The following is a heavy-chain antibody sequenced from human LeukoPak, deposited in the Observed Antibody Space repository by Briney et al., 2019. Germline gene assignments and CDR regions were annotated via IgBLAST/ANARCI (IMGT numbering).Heavy chain of an antibody. V-gene: IGHV3-48*01. J-gene: IGHJ4*02. CDR2: ISSSSSII. CDR3: AKGVGSSDY. D-gene: IGHD6-6*01. CDR1: GFTFSSYS. Sequence: QPGGSLRLSCAASGFTFSSYSMNWVRQAPGKGLEWVSYISSSSSIIYYADSVKGRFTISRDNSKNTLYLQMNSLRAEDTAVYYCAKGVGSSDYWGQGTLVTVSS.